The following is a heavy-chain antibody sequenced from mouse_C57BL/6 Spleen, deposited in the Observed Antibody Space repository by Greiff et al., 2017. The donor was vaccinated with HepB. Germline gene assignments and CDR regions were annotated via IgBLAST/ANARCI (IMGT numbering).Heavy chain of an antibody. Sequence: EVKLMESEGGLVQPGSSMKLSCTASGFTFSDYYMAWVRQVPEKGLEWVANINYDGSSTYYLDSLKSRFIISRDNAKNMLYLQMSSLKSEDTATYYCARDSDYYGSHYFDYWGQGTTLTVSS. V-gene: IGHV5-16*01. D-gene: IGHD1-1*01. J-gene: IGHJ2*01. CDR2: INYDGSST. CDR3: ARDSDYYGSHYFDY. CDR1: GFTFSDYY.